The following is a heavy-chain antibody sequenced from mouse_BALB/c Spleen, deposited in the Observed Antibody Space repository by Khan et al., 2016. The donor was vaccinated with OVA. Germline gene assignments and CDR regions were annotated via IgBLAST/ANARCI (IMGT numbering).Heavy chain of an antibody. D-gene: IGHD1-2*01. CDR3: AYSLLLYAVEY. J-gene: IGHJ4*01. CDR2: VDPANGNT. Sequence: VQLQQSGAELVKPGASVKLSCTASGFNIKDTYIHWVKQWPVQGLEWIGRVDPANGNTKYDPKFQGKATITADTSSNTAYLQLSSLTSEDTAVYFCAYSLLLYAVEYWGQGTSVTVSS. CDR1: GFNIKDTY. V-gene: IGHV14-3*02.